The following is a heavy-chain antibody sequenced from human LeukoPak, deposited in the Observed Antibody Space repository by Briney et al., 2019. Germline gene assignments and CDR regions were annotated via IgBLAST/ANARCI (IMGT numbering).Heavy chain of an antibody. Sequence: GGSLRLSCAASGFTFSSYAMHWVRQAPGKGLEWVAVISYDGSNKYYADSVKGRFTISGDNSKNTLYLQMNSLRAEDTAVYYCARADRGTTVTWYYYYGMDVWGQGTTVTVSS. J-gene: IGHJ6*02. CDR1: GFTFSSYA. CDR3: ARADRGTTVTWYYYYGMDV. D-gene: IGHD4-17*01. CDR2: ISYDGSNK. V-gene: IGHV3-30-3*01.